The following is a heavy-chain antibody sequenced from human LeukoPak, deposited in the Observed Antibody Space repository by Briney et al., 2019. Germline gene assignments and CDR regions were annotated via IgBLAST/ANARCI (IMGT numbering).Heavy chain of an antibody. CDR3: AQAKLYDYYDSSGPAEYFQH. V-gene: IGHV2-5*02. Sequence: KESGPTLVKPTQTLTPTCTFSGFSLSTSGVGVGWIRQPPGKALEWLALIYWDDDKRYSPSLKSRLTITKDTSKNQVVLTMTNMDPVDTATYYCAQAKLYDYYDSSGPAEYFQHWGQGTLVTVSS. D-gene: IGHD3-22*01. CDR2: IYWDDDK. CDR1: GFSLSTSGVG. J-gene: IGHJ1*01.